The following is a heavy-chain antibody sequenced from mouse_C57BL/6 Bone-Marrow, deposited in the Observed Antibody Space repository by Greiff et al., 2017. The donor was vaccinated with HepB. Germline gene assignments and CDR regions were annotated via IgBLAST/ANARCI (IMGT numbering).Heavy chain of an antibody. CDR2: IDPSDSET. CDR3: AREITTVRGVYAMDY. Sequence: QVQLQQPGAELVRPGSSVKLSCKASGYTFTSYWMHWVKQRPIQGLEWIGNIDPSDSETHYNQKFKDKATLTVDKSSSTAYMQLSSLTSGDSAVYYCAREITTVRGVYAMDYWGQGTSVTVSS. J-gene: IGHJ4*01. D-gene: IGHD1-1*01. V-gene: IGHV1-52*01. CDR1: GYTFTSYW.